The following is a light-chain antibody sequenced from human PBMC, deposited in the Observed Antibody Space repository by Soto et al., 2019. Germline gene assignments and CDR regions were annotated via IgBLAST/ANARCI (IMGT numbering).Light chain of an antibody. J-gene: IGKJ4*01. CDR2: VAF. V-gene: IGKV3-20*01. Sequence: EIVLTQSPGTLSLSPGERATLSCRASQSVSSNYLDWYQQKPGQAPSLLIDVAFSSATGIQDRFSGSGSGTDFTLTISTLEPEDVAVYYCQQYGSSPLTFGGGTKVEIK. CDR3: QQYGSSPLT. CDR1: QSVSSNY.